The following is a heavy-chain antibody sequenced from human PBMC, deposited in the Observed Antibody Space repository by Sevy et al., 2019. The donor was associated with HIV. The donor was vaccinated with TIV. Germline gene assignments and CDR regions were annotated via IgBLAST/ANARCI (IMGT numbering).Heavy chain of an antibody. V-gene: IGHV3-43*01. Sequence: GGSLRLSCAASGFSFDDYTMHWVRQAPGKGLEWVSFISWDGGITDYADSVRGRFTISRDNDKDYLSLQMNSLRTEDTALYYCAKVGAATAPVVSATPDYYYFYMDVWGKGTTVTVSS. CDR1: GFSFDDYT. D-gene: IGHD2-21*01. CDR3: AKVGAATAPVVSATPDYYYFYMDV. J-gene: IGHJ6*03. CDR2: ISWDGGIT.